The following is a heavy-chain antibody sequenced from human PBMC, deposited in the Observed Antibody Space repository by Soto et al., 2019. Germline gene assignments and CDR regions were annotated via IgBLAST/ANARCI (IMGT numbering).Heavy chain of an antibody. Sequence: EVQLVESGGGLVKPGGSLRLSCAASGITFSNAWMNWVRQAPGKGLEWVGRIKSKTDGGTTDYAAPVKGRFTISRDDSKNTLYLQMNSLKTEDTAVYYCTTATGSITMVRGVIIDYWGQGTLVTVSS. CDR2: IKSKTDGGTT. CDR1: GITFSNAW. J-gene: IGHJ4*02. V-gene: IGHV3-15*07. D-gene: IGHD3-10*01. CDR3: TTATGSITMVRGVIIDY.